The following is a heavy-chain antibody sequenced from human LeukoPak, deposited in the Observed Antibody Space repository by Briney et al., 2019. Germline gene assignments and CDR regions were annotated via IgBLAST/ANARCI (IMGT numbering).Heavy chain of an antibody. CDR1: GGTFSSYA. CDR3: ARDPKYNWNDGLATPNWFDP. J-gene: IGHJ5*02. D-gene: IGHD1-1*01. CDR2: IIPIFGTA. V-gene: IGHV1-69*05. Sequence: SVKVSCKASGGTFSSYAISWVRQAPGQGLEWMGRIIPIFGTANYAQKFQGRVTITTDESTSTAYMELSRLRSDDTAVYYCARDPKYNWNDGLATPNWFDPWGQGTLVTVSS.